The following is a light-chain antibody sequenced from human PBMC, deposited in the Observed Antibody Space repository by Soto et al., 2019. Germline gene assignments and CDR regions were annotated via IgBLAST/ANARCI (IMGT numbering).Light chain of an antibody. CDR1: QGVSSY. J-gene: IGKJ5*01. V-gene: IGKV3D-11*01. Sequence: IVVTLSPATLSLSKGERATLSCRASQGVSSYLALYQQKPGQAPRLLIYDASNRATGIPARFSGSGPGTDFTLTISSLEPEDSAVYYCQQRHMWPITFGQGTRLEIK. CDR3: QQRHMWPIT. CDR2: DAS.